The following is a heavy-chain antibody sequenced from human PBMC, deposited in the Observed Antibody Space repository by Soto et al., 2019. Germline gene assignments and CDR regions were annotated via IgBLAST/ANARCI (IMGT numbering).Heavy chain of an antibody. CDR3: ARVGIAVACTDAFDI. Sequence: GGSLRLSCAASGFTFSDYYMSWIRQAPGKGLEWVSYISSSSSYTNYADSVKGRFTISRDNAKNSLYLQMNSLRAEDTAVYYFARVGIAVACTDAFDIWGQGTMVTVSS. D-gene: IGHD6-19*01. J-gene: IGHJ3*02. CDR2: ISSSSSYT. V-gene: IGHV3-11*06. CDR1: GFTFSDYY.